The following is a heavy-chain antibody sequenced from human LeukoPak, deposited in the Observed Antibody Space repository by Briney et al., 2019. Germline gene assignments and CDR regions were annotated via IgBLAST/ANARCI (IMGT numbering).Heavy chain of an antibody. CDR3: ARVQGGGFRTADY. J-gene: IGHJ4*02. CDR2: ILENGSHQ. CDR1: GFTFSNYI. V-gene: IGHV3-30*04. D-gene: IGHD3-10*01. Sequence: GGSLRLSCAASGFTFSNYIMHRVRQAPGKGLDWVAVILENGSHQYYADSVKGRFTISRDNSKNTLFLQMNSLRGEDTAMYYCARVQGGGFRTADYWGQGTLVTVSS.